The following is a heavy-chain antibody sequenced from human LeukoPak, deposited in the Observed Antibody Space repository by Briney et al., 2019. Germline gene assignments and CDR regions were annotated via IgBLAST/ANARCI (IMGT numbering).Heavy chain of an antibody. J-gene: IGHJ3*02. Sequence: ASVKVSCKASGYTFTSYAMNWVRQAPGQGLEWMGWINTNTGNPTYAQGFTGRFVFSLDTSVSTAYLQISSLKAEDTAVYYCARDFGYYDSSGYCGDAFDIWGQGTTVTVSS. D-gene: IGHD3-22*01. CDR3: ARDFGYYDSSGYCGDAFDI. CDR1: GYTFTSYA. V-gene: IGHV7-4-1*02. CDR2: INTNTGNP.